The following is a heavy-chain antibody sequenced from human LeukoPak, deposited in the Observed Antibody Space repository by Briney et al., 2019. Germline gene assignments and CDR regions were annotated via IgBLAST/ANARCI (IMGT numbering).Heavy chain of an antibody. CDR2: IKSKTDGGTT. CDR1: GFTFNNAW. J-gene: IGHJ4*02. Sequence: GGSLRLSCAASGFTFNNAWMNWVRQAPGKGLEWVGRIKSKTDGGTTDYAASVKGRFTISTDDSKKTLYMQMNSLKTEDTAVYYCTGRNFDYWGQGTLVTVSS. V-gene: IGHV3-15*01. CDR3: TGRNFDY.